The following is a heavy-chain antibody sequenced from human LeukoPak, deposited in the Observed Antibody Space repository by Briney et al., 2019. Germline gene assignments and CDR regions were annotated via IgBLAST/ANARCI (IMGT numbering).Heavy chain of an antibody. CDR3: ARDDGVADFDY. J-gene: IGHJ4*02. V-gene: IGHV1-18*01. Sequence: ALVKVSCKASGYTFISYGISWVRQAPGQGLEWMGWISTFDGDTNYAQKFRGRVTMTTDPFTSTAYMDLRSLRSDDTAVYYCARDDGVADFDYWGQGTLVTVSS. CDR1: GYTFISYG. D-gene: IGHD3-3*01. CDR2: ISTFDGDT.